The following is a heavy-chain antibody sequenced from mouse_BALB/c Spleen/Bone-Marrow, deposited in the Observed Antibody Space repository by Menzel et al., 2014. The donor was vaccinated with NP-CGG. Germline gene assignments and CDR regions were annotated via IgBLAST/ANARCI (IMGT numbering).Heavy chain of an antibody. CDR3: ARDHVVGY. J-gene: IGHJ3*01. Sequence: EVHLVESGGGLVQPGGSLKLSCAASGFTFSTYGMSWVRQTPDKRLELVASINNNGGSTYYPDSVKGRFTISRDIAKNTLYLQMSSLKSEDTAMYYCARDHVVGYWGQGTLVTVSA. CDR2: INNNGGST. CDR1: GFTFSTYG. V-gene: IGHV5-6-3*01.